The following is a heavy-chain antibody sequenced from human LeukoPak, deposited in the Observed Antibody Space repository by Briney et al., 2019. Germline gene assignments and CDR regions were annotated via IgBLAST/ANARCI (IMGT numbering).Heavy chain of an antibody. D-gene: IGHD2-2*01. CDR3: AREHYCSSTRGYSGWHNWFDP. CDR1: GGTFSSYA. J-gene: IGHJ5*02. Sequence: SVKVSCKASGGTFSSYAISWVRQAPGQGLEWMGRIIPIFGTAHYAQKFQGTVTITTDESTSTAYMELRSLRSDDTAVYYCAREHYCSSTRGYSGWHNWFDPWGQGTLVTVSS. CDR2: IIPIFGTA. V-gene: IGHV1-69*05.